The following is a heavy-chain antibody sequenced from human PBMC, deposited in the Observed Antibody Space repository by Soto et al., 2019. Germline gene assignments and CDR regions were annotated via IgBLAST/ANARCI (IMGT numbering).Heavy chain of an antibody. J-gene: IGHJ6*03. CDR3: ASIVGDYYYMDV. CDR2: ISAYNGNT. V-gene: IGHV1-18*01. Sequence: ASVKVACKASGYTFTSYGISWVRQAPGQGLEWMGWISAYNGNTNYAQKLQGRVTMTTDTPTSTAYMELRSLRSDDTAVYYCASIVGDYYYMDVWGKGTTVTVSS. CDR1: GYTFTSYG. D-gene: IGHD2-15*01.